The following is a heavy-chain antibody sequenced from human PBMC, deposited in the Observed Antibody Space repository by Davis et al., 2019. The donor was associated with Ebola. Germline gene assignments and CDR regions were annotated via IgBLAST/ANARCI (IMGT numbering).Heavy chain of an antibody. CDR3: TRRAGAAGTKWFDP. D-gene: IGHD3-10*01. CDR1: GGSFSSYY. Sequence: PSETLSPTCAVYGGSFSSYYWSWIRQPPGKGLEWIGYLYYSGSTNCNPSLKSRVTISVDTSKNQFSLKLSSVTAADTAVYYCTRRAGAAGTKWFDPWGQGTLVTVSS. CDR2: LYYSGST. J-gene: IGHJ5*02. V-gene: IGHV4-59*08.